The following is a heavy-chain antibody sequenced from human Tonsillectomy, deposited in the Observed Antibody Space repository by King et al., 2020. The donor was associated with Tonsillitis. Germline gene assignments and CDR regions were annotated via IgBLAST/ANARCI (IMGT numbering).Heavy chain of an antibody. V-gene: IGHV4-59*01. CDR3: AGYDTSGYNY. J-gene: IGHJ4*02. CDR2: IYYSGST. D-gene: IGHD3-22*01. Sequence: QLQLQESGPGLVKPSETLSLTCTVSGGSISGFYWSWIRQPPGKGLEWIGYIYYSGSTNYNPSLKSRVTISVDTSKNQFSLKLSSVTAADTAVYYCAGYDTSGYNYWGQGTLVTVSS. CDR1: GGSISGFY.